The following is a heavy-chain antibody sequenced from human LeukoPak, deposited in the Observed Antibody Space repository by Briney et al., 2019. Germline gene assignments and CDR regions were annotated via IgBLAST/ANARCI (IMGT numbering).Heavy chain of an antibody. J-gene: IGHJ3*02. Sequence: GGSLRLSCTASGFTFSTYWMSWVRQAPGKGPEWVANIKQDGSEAYYVDSVKGRFTISRDNARNSLYLQMNSLRAEDTAVYYCARDLTFHPRDAFDIWGQGTMVTVSS. CDR2: IKQDGSEA. D-gene: IGHD2/OR15-2a*01. V-gene: IGHV3-7*01. CDR1: GFTFSTYW. CDR3: ARDLTFHPRDAFDI.